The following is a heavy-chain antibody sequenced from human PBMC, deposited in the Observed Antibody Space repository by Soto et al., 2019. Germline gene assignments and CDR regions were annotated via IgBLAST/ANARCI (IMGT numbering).Heavy chain of an antibody. J-gene: IGHJ4*02. D-gene: IGHD1-7*01. Sequence: SETLSLTCTVSGGSISNYYWSWVRQPPGKGLEWIGYIYDSGSTNYNPSLKSRVTISVDNSKNQFSLNLNSVTAADTAVYYCATHRGNTFGPYDDWGQGNLVTVSS. CDR2: IYDSGST. V-gene: IGHV4-59*12. CDR1: GGSISNYY. CDR3: ATHRGNTFGPYDD.